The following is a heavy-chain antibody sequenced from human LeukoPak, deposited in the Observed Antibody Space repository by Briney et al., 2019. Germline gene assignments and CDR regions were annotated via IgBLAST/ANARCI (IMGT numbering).Heavy chain of an antibody. V-gene: IGHV7-4-1*02. CDR2: INTNTGNP. CDR1: GYTFTSYA. J-gene: IGHJ4*02. CDR3: ASGQAGTPDY. Sequence: ASVKVSCKASGYTFTSYAMNWVRQAPGQGLEWMGCINTNTGNPTYAQGFTGRLVFSLDTSVSTAYLQISSLMAEDTAVYCCASGQAGTPDYWGQGTLVTVSS.